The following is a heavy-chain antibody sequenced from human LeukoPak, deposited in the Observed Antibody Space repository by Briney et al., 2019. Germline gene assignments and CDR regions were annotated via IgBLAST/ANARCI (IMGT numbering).Heavy chain of an antibody. D-gene: IGHD3-3*01. CDR1: GGSISSYY. CDR3: ARIRITIFGVVIRYYYYYMDV. V-gene: IGHV4-59*01. Sequence: SETLSLTCTVSGGSISSYYWSWIRQPPGKGLEWIGYIYYSGSTNYNPSLKSRVTISVDTSKNQFSLKLSSVTAADTAVYYCARIRITIFGVVIRYYYYYMDVWGKGTTVTVSS. CDR2: IYYSGST. J-gene: IGHJ6*03.